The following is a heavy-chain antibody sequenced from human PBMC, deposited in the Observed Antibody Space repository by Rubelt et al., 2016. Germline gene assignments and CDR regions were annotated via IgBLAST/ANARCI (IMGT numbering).Heavy chain of an antibody. CDR3: AKDNPYRVWLGESLGTAYYNGFDV. CDR2: IYSGGST. D-gene: IGHD3-10*01. Sequence: GLEWVSVIYSGGSTYYADSVKGRFTISRHNSKNTLYLQMNSLRAEDTAVYYCAKDNPYRVWLGESLGTAYYNGFDVWGQGTTVTVSS. V-gene: IGHV3-53*04. J-gene: IGHJ6*02.